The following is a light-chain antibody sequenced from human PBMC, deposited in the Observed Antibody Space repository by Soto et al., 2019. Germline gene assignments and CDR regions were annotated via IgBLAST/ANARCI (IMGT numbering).Light chain of an antibody. CDR2: DAS. CDR3: QQQDEYSHAT. V-gene: IGKV1-5*01. J-gene: IGKJ2*01. CDR1: QDIGSF. Sequence: DIHVTQSPPTLSASVGDRVTISCRASQDIGSFLAWYQHKPGKAPKLLIYDASTLQTGVPSRFRGSGFGTEFTLTISGLQPDDFATYYCQQQDEYSHATVGQWTKVDSK.